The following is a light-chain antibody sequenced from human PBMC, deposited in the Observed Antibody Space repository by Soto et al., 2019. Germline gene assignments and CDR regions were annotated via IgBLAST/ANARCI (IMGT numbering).Light chain of an antibody. CDR2: EVT. CDR3: SSYAGSNSVL. V-gene: IGLV2-8*01. Sequence: QSALTQPPSASGSPGQSVTISCTGRSSDVGGYNYVSWYQQHPGKAPKLMIYEVTKRPSGVPDRFSGSKSGNTASLTVSGLQAEDEADYYCSSYAGSNSVLFGGGTQLTVL. J-gene: IGLJ2*01. CDR1: SSDVGGYNY.